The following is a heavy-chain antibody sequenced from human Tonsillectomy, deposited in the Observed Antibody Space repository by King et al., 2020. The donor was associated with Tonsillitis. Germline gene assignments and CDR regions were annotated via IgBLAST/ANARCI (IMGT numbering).Heavy chain of an antibody. D-gene: IGHD5-24*01. CDR2: ISESGDTT. J-gene: IGHJ4*02. V-gene: IGHV3-48*03. CDR3: ARGLDLDGYDY. Sequence: DVQLVESGGTLVQPGGSLRLSCAASGFTFSNYEMNWVRQAPGKGLEWGSFISESGDTTYYTDSVKGRFTISRDNANNSLHLQMNSLRAEDTAIYYCARGLDLDGYDYWGQGTLVTVSS. CDR1: GFTFSNYE.